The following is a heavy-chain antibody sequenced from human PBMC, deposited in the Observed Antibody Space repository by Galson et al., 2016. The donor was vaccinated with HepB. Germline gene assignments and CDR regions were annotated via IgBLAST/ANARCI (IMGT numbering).Heavy chain of an antibody. CDR2: IYSGGST. J-gene: IGHJ3*01. D-gene: IGHD3-22*01. CDR3: ARDRRLYYYDSSGYSREGAFDL. CDR1: GFTVSNNF. Sequence: SLRLSCAASGFTVSNNFMNWVRQAPGKGLEWVSVIYSGGSTYYADSVKGRFTISRDNSRNTLSLQMNSLRADDTAVYYCARDRRLYYYDSSGYSREGAFDLWGQGTMITVSS. V-gene: IGHV3-53*01.